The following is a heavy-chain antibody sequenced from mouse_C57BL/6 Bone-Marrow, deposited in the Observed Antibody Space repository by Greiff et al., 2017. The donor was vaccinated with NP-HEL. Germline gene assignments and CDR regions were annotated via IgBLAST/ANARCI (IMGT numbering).Heavy chain of an antibody. V-gene: IGHV1-26*01. D-gene: IGHD2-4*01. CDR2: INPNNGGT. CDR3: ARATYYDYDGAMDY. Sequence: EVQLQQSGPELVKPGASVKISCKASGYTFTDYYMNWVKQSHGKSLEWIGDINPNNGGTSYNQQFKGKATLTVDKSSSTAYMELRSLTSEDPAVYYCARATYYDYDGAMDYWGQGTSVTVSS. J-gene: IGHJ4*01. CDR1: GYTFTDYY.